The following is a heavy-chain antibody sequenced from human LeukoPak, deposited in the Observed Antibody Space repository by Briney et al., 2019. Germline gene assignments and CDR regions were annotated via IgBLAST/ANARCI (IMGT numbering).Heavy chain of an antibody. CDR2: IYYSTTT. J-gene: IGHJ4*02. CDR3: ASLVSIRLPNFFDH. V-gene: IGHV4-39*01. CDR1: GGSISSSAYY. D-gene: IGHD5-18*01. Sequence: SETLSLTCTVSGGSISSSAYYWGWIRHPPGMGLEWFGSIYYSTTTYYNPSLQSRVTMSVDTSKNQFSLKLSSVSAADTAVYYCASLVSIRLPNFFDHWAQGTLVTVSS.